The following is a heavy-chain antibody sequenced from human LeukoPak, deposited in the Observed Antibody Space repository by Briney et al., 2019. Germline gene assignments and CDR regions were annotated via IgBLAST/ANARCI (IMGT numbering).Heavy chain of an antibody. CDR3: ARGNSGWYPSYWYFDL. CDR1: GFPFSSYA. V-gene: IGHV3-30-3*01. CDR2: ISYDGSNK. J-gene: IGHJ2*01. Sequence: GSLRLSCAASGFPFSSYAMSWVRQAPGKGLEWVAVISYDGSNKYYADSVKGRFTISRDNSKNTLYLQMNSLRAEDTAVYYCARGNSGWYPSYWYFDLWGRGTLVTVSS. D-gene: IGHD6-19*01.